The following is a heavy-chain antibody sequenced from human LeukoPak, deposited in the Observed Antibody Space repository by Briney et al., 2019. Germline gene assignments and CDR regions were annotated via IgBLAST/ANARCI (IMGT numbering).Heavy chain of an antibody. CDR2: INAGNGNT. Sequence: ASVKVSCKASGYTFTSYAMHWVRQPPAQRLEWMGWINAGNGNTKYSQKFQGTVTITRDTSASTAYIELSSLRSEDTSFYFKQKTAYDILTGYYTLDYWGQGTLVTVSS. CDR1: GYTFTSYA. CDR3: QKTAYDILTGYYTLDY. V-gene: IGHV1-3*01. J-gene: IGHJ4*02. D-gene: IGHD3-9*01.